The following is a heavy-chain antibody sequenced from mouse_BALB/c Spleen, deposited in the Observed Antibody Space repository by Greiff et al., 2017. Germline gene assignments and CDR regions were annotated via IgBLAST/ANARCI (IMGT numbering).Heavy chain of an antibody. D-gene: IGHD1-2*01. V-gene: IGHV2-4-1*01. J-gene: IGHJ4*01. CDR1: GFSLTSYG. CDR2: IWSGGST. CDR3: ARMRGSYAMDY. Sequence: VQLQQSGPGLVQPSQSLSITCTVSGFSLTSYGVHWVRQSPGKGLEWLGVIWSGGSTDYNAAFISRLSISKDNSKSQVFFKMNSLQADDTAIYYCARMRGSYAMDYGGQGTSVTVSA.